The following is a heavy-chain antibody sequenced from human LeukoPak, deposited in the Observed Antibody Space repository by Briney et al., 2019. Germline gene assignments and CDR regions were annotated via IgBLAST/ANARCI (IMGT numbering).Heavy chain of an antibody. D-gene: IGHD4-11*01. CDR2: IYTSGST. Sequence: PSQTLSLTCTVSGGSISSGSYYWSWIRQPAGKGLEWIGRIYTSGSTNYNPSLKSRVTISVDTSKNQFSLKLSSVTAADTAVYYCARGWGFYSNYDATNRFDPWGQGTLVTVSS. CDR1: GGSISSGSYY. CDR3: ARGWGFYSNYDATNRFDP. J-gene: IGHJ5*02. V-gene: IGHV4-61*02.